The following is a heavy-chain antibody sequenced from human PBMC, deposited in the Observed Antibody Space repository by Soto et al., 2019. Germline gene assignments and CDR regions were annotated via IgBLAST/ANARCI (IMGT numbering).Heavy chain of an antibody. D-gene: IGHD3-10*01. J-gene: IGHJ3*02. CDR3: AKDIYYGSGSYGVSPFDI. CDR2: ISWNSGSI. Sequence: EVQLVESGGGLVQPGRSLRLSCAASGFTFDDYAMHWVRQAPGKGLEWVSGISWNSGSIGYADSVKGRFTISRDNAKNSLYLQMNSLRAEDTALYYCAKDIYYGSGSYGVSPFDIWGQGTMVTVSS. CDR1: GFTFDDYA. V-gene: IGHV3-9*01.